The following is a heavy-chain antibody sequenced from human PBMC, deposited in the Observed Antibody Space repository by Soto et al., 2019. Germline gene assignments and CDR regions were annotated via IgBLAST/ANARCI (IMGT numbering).Heavy chain of an antibody. CDR1: GGSISSYY. CDR3: ARTYDGSGPNSGGYAFYF. D-gene: IGHD3-22*01. J-gene: IGHJ3*01. V-gene: IGHV4-59*01. Sequence: QVQLQESGPGLVKPSETLSLTCSVSGGSISSYYWSWIRQPPGKGLEWIAFIYYSGTSYNPSLKSRFSISLVTSKNPFSLMLSSVTAADPAVYYCARTYDGSGPNSGGYAFYFWCQGRMVTVSS. CDR2: IYYSGT.